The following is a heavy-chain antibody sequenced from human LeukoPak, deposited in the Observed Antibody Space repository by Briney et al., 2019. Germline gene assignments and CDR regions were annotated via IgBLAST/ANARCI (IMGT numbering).Heavy chain of an antibody. V-gene: IGHV1-18*01. CDR1: GYTFTSYG. CDR2: ISAYNGNT. CDR3: ATGGGYSGYRRYYYMDV. J-gene: IGHJ6*03. Sequence: ASVKVSCKASGYTFTSYGISWVRQAPGQGLEWMGWISAYNGNTNYARKLQGRVTMTTDTSTSTAYMELRSLRSDDTAVYYCATGGGYSGYRRYYYMDVWGKGTTVTVSS. D-gene: IGHD5-12*01.